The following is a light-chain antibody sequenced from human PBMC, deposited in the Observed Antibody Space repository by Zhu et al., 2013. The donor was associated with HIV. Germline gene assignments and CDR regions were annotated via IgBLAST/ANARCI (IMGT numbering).Light chain of an antibody. V-gene: IGKV3D-15*01. CDR3: QHYNNWPPWT. Sequence: EIVMTQSPATLSVSPGERAALSCRASQSVGTNVAWYQQKPGQAPRLLVYHGTNRAIGSPDRFSGSGSGTDFTLTVSSLQSDDVAVYYCQHYNNWPPWTFGQGTEVEV. CDR1: QSVGTN. CDR2: HGT. J-gene: IGKJ1*01.